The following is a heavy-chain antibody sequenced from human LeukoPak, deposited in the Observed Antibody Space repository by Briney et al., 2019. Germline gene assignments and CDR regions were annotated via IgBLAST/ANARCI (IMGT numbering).Heavy chain of an antibody. V-gene: IGHV3-23*01. J-gene: IGHJ4*02. CDR1: A. CDR3: AKDRYCSGGSCYFNY. CDR2: ISGSGGST. Sequence: AMXWVRQAPGKGVEGVSAISGSGGSTYYADSVKGGFTISRDNSKNALYLQMNSLRAEDTAVYYCAKDRYCSGGSCYFNYWGQGTLVTVSS. D-gene: IGHD2-15*01.